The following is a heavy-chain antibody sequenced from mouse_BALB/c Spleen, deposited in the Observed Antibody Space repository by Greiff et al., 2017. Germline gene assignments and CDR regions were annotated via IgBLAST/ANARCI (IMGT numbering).Heavy chain of an antibody. V-gene: IGHV3-2*02. J-gene: IGHJ3*01. CDR3: ARQYGNYVAY. Sequence: EVMLVESGPGLVKPSQSLSLTCTVTGYSITSDYAWNWIRQFPGNKLEWMGYISYSGSTSYNPSLKSRISITRDTSKNQFFLQLNSVTTEDTATYYCARQYGNYVAYWGQGTLVTVSA. D-gene: IGHD2-10*02. CDR2: ISYSGST. CDR1: GYSITSDYA.